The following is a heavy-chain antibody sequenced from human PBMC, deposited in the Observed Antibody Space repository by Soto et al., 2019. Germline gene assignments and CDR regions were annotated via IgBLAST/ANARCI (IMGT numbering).Heavy chain of an antibody. J-gene: IGHJ4*02. Sequence: SETLSLTCSVSDDSINSDKYYWGWIRQPPGKGLEWIGSIYYRGNAYYNPSLQTRVTISLDTSKSQFSLKLSSVTAADTAVYYCARRLTTVAARYFDYWGQGTLVTVSS. D-gene: IGHD4-17*01. CDR1: DDSINSDKYY. CDR3: ARRLTTVAARYFDY. CDR2: IYYRGNA. V-gene: IGHV4-39*01.